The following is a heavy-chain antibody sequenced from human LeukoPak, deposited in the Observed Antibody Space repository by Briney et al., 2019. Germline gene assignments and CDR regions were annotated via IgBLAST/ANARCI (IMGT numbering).Heavy chain of an antibody. D-gene: IGHD2-15*01. CDR2: IKQDGSEK. CDR1: GFTFSSYW. Sequence: PGGSLRLSCAASGFTFSSYWMSWVRQAPGKGLEWVANIKQDGSEKYYVDSVKGRFTISRDNAKNSLYLQMNSLRAEDTAVYYCASVVEDVVVVAATRHYYYGMDVWGQGTTVTVSS. V-gene: IGHV3-7*01. J-gene: IGHJ6*02. CDR3: ASVVEDVVVVAATRHYYYGMDV.